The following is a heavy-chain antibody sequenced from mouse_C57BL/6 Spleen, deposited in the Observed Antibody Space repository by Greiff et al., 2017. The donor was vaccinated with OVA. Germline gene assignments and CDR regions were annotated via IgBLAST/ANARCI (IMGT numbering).Heavy chain of an antibody. CDR1: GYTFTSYW. CDR2: INPSNGGT. J-gene: IGHJ4*01. Sequence: QVHVKQPGTELVKPGASVKLSCKASGYTFTSYWMHWVKQRPGQGLEWIGNINPSNGGTNYNEKFKSKATLTVDKSSSTAYMQLSSLTSEDSAVYYCASGYDGDYYAMDYWGQGTSVTVSS. V-gene: IGHV1-53*01. D-gene: IGHD2-2*01. CDR3: ASGYDGDYYAMDY.